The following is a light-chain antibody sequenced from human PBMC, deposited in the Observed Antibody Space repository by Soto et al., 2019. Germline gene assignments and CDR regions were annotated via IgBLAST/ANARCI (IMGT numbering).Light chain of an antibody. Sequence: IVMTKSPLSLPVTPGEPASISCRSSQSLLHSHGYHYLDWYLQKPGQSPQLLIYLTSNRASGVPDRFSCSGAGKDFALKISRGEAEAGGVYYCLRVLQSPITFGQGTRLEIK. CDR2: LTS. CDR1: QSLLHSHGYHY. V-gene: IGKV2-28*01. J-gene: IGKJ5*01. CDR3: LRVLQSPIT.